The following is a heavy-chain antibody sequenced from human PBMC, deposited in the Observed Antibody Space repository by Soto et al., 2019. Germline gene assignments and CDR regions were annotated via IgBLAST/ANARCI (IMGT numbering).Heavy chain of an antibody. Sequence: PSETLSLTCTVSDDSISTYYWNWIRQPPGKGLEWIGYIHHNGNTNSSPSLKSRVTISIDTSQNQVSLKLIAVTAADTAVYYCARVFVPNYHCYGLDVWGQGTTVTVSS. CDR3: ARVFVPNYHCYGLDV. D-gene: IGHD2-21*01. CDR2: IHHNGNT. CDR1: DDSISTYY. V-gene: IGHV4-59*01. J-gene: IGHJ6*02.